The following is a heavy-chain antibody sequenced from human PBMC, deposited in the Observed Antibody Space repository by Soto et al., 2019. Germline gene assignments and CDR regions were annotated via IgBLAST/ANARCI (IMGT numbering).Heavy chain of an antibody. CDR1: GFTFSSYW. J-gene: IGHJ4*02. D-gene: IGHD3-3*01. Sequence: EVRLVESGGGLVQPGGSLRLSCAASGFTFSSYWMSWVRQAPGKGLEWVANIKEDGSDMYYVDSVKGRFTISRDNAKNSLYLQMNSLRAEDTAVYYCATEVWVYYDFWSGYFDYWGQGTLVTVSS. CDR3: ATEVWVYYDFWSGYFDY. V-gene: IGHV3-7*01. CDR2: IKEDGSDM.